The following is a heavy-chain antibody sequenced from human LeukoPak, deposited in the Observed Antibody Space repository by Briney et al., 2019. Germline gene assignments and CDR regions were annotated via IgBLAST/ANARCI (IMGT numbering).Heavy chain of an antibody. CDR2: IKQDGSEK. CDR3: ARATYYYDSSGYYPDAFDI. Sequence: PGGSLRLSCAASGFTFSSYWMSWVRQAPGKGLEWVANIKQDGSEKYYVDSVKGRFTISRDNAKNSLYLQMNSLRAEGTAVYYCARATYYYDSSGYYPDAFDIWGQGTMVTVSS. J-gene: IGHJ3*02. CDR1: GFTFSSYW. V-gene: IGHV3-7*01. D-gene: IGHD3-22*01.